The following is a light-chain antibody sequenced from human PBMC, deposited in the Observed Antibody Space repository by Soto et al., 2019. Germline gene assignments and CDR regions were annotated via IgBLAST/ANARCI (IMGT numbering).Light chain of an antibody. Sequence: DIQMTQSPSSLSASVGDRVTITCRASQGINNYLAWYQQKPGKVPKLLIYAASTLRSGVPSRFSGSGSGTDFTLTISSLQPEDVATYYCQKYNSAPLLTFGGGTKVEIK. CDR2: AAS. CDR1: QGINNY. V-gene: IGKV1-27*01. CDR3: QKYNSAPLLT. J-gene: IGKJ4*01.